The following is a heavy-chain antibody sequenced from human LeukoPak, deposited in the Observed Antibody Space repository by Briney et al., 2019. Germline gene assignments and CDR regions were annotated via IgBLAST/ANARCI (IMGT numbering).Heavy chain of an antibody. CDR1: GGTFSSYA. J-gene: IGHJ4*02. CDR2: INPSGGST. D-gene: IGHD5-18*01. CDR3: ARGAQESWLGI. Sequence: ASVKVSCKASGGTFSSYAISWVRQAPGQGLEWMGIINPSGGSTSYAQKFQGRVTMTRDTSTSTVYMELSSLRSEDTAVYYCARGAQESWLGIWGQGTLVTVSS. V-gene: IGHV1-46*01.